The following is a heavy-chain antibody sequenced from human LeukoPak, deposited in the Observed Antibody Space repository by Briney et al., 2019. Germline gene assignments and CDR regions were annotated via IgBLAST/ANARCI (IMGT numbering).Heavy chain of an antibody. V-gene: IGHV3-69-1*01. CDR3: ARDPTADDH. CDR1: GFTFNTYT. J-gene: IGHJ4*02. D-gene: IGHD2-21*02. CDR2: ITSERQM. Sequence: GGSLRLSCAASGFTFNTYTMNWLRPAPGKGLEWVSPITSERQMLYAELVKGRITISRDHTKSSPYLQMNSLRVEETAVYYCARDPTADDHWGQGSLVPVSS.